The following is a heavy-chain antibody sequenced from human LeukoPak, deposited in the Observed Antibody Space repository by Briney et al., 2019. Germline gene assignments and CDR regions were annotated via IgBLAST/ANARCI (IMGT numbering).Heavy chain of an antibody. Sequence: GASVKVSCKASGYTFTSYYMHWVRQAPGQGLEWMGIINPSGGSTSYAQKFQGRVTMTRDTSISTVYMELSRLRSDDTAMFYCSRDGEDRRMDHWGQGTLVTVSS. D-gene: IGHD2-8*01. CDR2: INPSGGST. CDR3: SRDGEDRRMDH. J-gene: IGHJ4*02. CDR1: GYTFTSYY. V-gene: IGHV1-46*01.